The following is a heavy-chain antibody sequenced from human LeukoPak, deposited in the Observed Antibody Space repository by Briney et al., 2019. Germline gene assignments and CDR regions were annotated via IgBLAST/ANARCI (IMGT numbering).Heavy chain of an antibody. CDR3: ARLAPRLRFLEWLPHDAFDI. Sequence: PSETLSLTCTVSGGSISSSSYYWGWIRQPPGKGLEWIGSIYYSGTTYYNPSLKSRVTISVDTSKNQFSLKLSSVTAADTAVYYCARLAPRLRFLEWLPHDAFDIWGQGTMVTVSS. J-gene: IGHJ3*02. CDR2: IYYSGTT. D-gene: IGHD3-3*01. V-gene: IGHV4-39*07. CDR1: GGSISSSSYY.